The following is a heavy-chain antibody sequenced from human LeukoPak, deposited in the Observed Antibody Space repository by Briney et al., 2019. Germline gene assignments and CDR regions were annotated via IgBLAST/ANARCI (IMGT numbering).Heavy chain of an antibody. CDR2: IIPIFGTA. Sequence: SVKVSCKSSGGTFSSYAISWVRQAPGQGLEWMGGIIPIFGTANYAQKFQGRVTITADESTSTAYMELSSLRSEDTAVYYCARDRFSALTYDFWSGYYRWFDPWGQGTLVTVSS. CDR3: ARDRFSALTYDFWSGYYRWFDP. V-gene: IGHV1-69*13. J-gene: IGHJ5*02. D-gene: IGHD3-3*01. CDR1: GGTFSSYA.